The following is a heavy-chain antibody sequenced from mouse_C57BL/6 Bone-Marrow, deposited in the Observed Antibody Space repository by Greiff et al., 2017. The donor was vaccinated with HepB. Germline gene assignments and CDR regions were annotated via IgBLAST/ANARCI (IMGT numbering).Heavy chain of an antibody. D-gene: IGHD2-3*01. Sequence: EVKLEESGGGLVQPGGSMKLSCVASGFTFSNYWMNWVRQSPEKGLEWVAQIRLKSDNYATHYAESVKGRFTISRDDSKSSVYLQMNNLRAEDTGIYYCTASFDVSCWYFDVWGTGTTVTVSS. J-gene: IGHJ1*03. CDR2: IRLKSDNYAT. CDR3: TASFDVSCWYFDV. V-gene: IGHV6-3*01. CDR1: GFTFSNYW.